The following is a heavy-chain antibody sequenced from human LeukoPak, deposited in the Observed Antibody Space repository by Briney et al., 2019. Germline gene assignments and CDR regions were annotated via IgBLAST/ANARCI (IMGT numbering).Heavy chain of an antibody. CDR1: GFSFSSYS. CDR3: AKAINYDILTGYYPDY. CDR2: ISWNSGSI. D-gene: IGHD3-9*01. V-gene: IGHV3-9*01. J-gene: IGHJ4*02. Sequence: GGSLRLSCAASGFSFSSYSMNWVRQAPGKGLEWVSGISWNSGSIGYADSVKGRFTISRDNAKNSLYLQMNSLRAEDTALYYCAKAINYDILTGYYPDYWGQGTLVTVSS.